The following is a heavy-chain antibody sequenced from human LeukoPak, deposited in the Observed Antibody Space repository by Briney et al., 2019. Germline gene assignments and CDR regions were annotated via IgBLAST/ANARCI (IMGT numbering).Heavy chain of an antibody. CDR1: GFTFSSYE. Sequence: GGSLRLSCAAPGFTFSSYEMNWVRQAPGKGLEWVSYISSSGSTIYYADSVKGRFTISRDNAKNSLYLQMNSLRAEDTAVYYCARESDSSEGYFDYWGQGTLVTVSS. J-gene: IGHJ4*02. CDR2: ISSSGSTI. CDR3: ARESDSSEGYFDY. D-gene: IGHD3-22*01. V-gene: IGHV3-48*03.